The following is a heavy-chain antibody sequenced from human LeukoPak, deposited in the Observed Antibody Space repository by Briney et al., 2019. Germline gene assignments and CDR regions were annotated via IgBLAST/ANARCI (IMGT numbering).Heavy chain of an antibody. CDR3: ARVGDIQGFLDLKAFDI. J-gene: IGHJ3*02. CDR2: IYPGDSDT. D-gene: IGHD3/OR15-3a*01. CDR1: GYSFTSYW. Sequence: GESLKISCKGSGYSFTSYWIGWVRQMPGKGLEWMGIIYPGDSDTRYSPSFQGQVTISANKSISTAYLQWSSLKASDTAMYYCARVGDIQGFLDLKAFDIWGQGTMVTVSS. V-gene: IGHV5-51*01.